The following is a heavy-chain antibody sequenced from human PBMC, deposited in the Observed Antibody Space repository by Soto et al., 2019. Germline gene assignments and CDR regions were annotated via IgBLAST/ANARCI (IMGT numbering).Heavy chain of an antibody. V-gene: IGHV4-30-4*01. CDR1: GGSISSGDYY. CDR2: IYYSGST. CDR3: ASSLRWGGWFDP. J-gene: IGHJ5*02. Sequence: PSETLSLTCTVSGGSISSGDYYWSWIRQPPGKGLEWIGYIYYSGSTYYNPSLKSRVTISVDTSKNQFSLKLSSVTAADTAVYYCASSLRWGGWFDPWRQGTLVTVSS. D-gene: IGHD3-16*01.